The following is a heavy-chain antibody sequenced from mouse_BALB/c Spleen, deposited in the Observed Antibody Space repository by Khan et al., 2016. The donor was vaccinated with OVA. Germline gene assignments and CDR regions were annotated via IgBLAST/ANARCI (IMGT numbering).Heavy chain of an antibody. J-gene: IGHJ4*01. Sequence: QVQLKQSGPGLVAPSQSLSITCTVSGFSLSRYSVHWVRQPPGKDLEWLGMIWGGGSTDYNSALKSRLIISKDDSKSQAFLKLNSLQTDDTATYYCTKFTPGYYSMDYWGQGTSVTVSS. CDR1: GFSLSRYS. V-gene: IGHV2-6-4*01. D-gene: IGHD2-12*01. CDR2: IWGGGST. CDR3: TKFTPGYYSMDY.